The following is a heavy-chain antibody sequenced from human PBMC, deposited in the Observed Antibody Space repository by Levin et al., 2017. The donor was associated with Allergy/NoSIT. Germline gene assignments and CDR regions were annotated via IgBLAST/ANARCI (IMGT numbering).Heavy chain of an antibody. J-gene: IGHJ5*02. V-gene: IGHV4-59*11. CDR2: IFYSGST. CDR1: GTSINSHY. Sequence: GSLRLSCTVSGTSINSHYWTWVRQPPGKGLEWIGIIFYSGSTNYNPSLKSRVTISVDTSKNEFSLKLGSVTAADTAIYYCARVKTVTRLDHWGQGALVTVSS. D-gene: IGHD4-17*01. CDR3: ARVKTVTRLDH.